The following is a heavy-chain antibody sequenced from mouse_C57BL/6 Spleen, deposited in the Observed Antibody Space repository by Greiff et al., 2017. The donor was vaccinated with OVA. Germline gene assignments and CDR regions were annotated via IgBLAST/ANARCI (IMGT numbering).Heavy chain of an antibody. Sequence: EVKLQESGGGLVQPKGSLKLSCAASGFSFNTYAMNWVRQAPGKGLEWVARIRSKSNNYATYYADSVKDRFTISRDDSESMLYLQMNNLKTEDTAMYYCVRQELRRGFAYWGQGTLVTVSA. D-gene: IGHD2-12*01. J-gene: IGHJ3*01. CDR3: VRQELRRGFAY. V-gene: IGHV10-1*01. CDR1: GFSFNTYA. CDR2: IRSKSNNYAT.